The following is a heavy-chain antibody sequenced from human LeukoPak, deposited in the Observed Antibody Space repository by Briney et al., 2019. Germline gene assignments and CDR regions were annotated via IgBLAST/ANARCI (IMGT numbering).Heavy chain of an antibody. CDR1: GGTFSSYG. V-gene: IGHV1-18*01. Sequence: ASVKVSCKASGGTFSSYGISWVRQAPGQGLEWMGGISAFNGNANYAQKFQGRVTLTTDTSTRTAYMELSRLRSDDTAVYYCAGLHSSGYYFDYWGQGTLVTVSS. J-gene: IGHJ4*02. CDR2: ISAFNGNA. D-gene: IGHD3-22*01. CDR3: AGLHSSGYYFDY.